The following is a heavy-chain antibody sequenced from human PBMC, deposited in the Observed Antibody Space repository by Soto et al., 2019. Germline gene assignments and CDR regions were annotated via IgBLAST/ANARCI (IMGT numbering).Heavy chain of an antibody. CDR2: INAHNGNT. CDR1: GYTFTSYG. D-gene: IGHD4-17*01. Sequence: QVQLVQSGAEVKKPGASVKVSCKASGYTFTSYGISWVRQAPGQGLEWMGWINAHNGNTNYEQKRQGRVTMTPDTSTSTAYMELRSLRSDGTAVYYCARDRTVVIDYWGQGTLVTVSS. J-gene: IGHJ4*02. V-gene: IGHV1-18*01. CDR3: ARDRTVVIDY.